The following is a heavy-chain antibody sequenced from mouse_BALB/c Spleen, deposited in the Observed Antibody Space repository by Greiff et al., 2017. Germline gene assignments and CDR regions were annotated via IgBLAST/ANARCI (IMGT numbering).Heavy chain of an antibody. CDR2: ISSGGST. V-gene: IGHV5-6-5*01. J-gene: IGHJ1*01. D-gene: IGHD1-1*01. CDR1: GFTFSSYA. Sequence: EVQGVESGGGLVKPGGSLKLSCAASGFTFSSYAMSWVRQTPEKRLEWVASISSGGSTYYPDSVKGRFTISRDNARNILYLQMSSLRSEDTAMYYCARGQDYGSSYWYFDVWGAGTTVTVSS. CDR3: ARGQDYGSSYWYFDV.